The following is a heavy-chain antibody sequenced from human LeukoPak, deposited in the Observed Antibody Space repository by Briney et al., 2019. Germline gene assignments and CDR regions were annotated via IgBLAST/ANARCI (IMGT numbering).Heavy chain of an antibody. V-gene: IGHV4-4*07. J-gene: IGHJ2*01. Sequence: SGTLSLTCTVSGDSISSNFWSWIRQPAGKGLEWVGRVRSSGSTSYNPSLKSRVTMSIDTSKNQFSLHLSSVTAADTAVYYCARYLAAGYFDLWGRGTLVTVSS. CDR1: GDSISSNF. D-gene: IGHD6-25*01. CDR3: ARYLAAGYFDL. CDR2: VRSSGST.